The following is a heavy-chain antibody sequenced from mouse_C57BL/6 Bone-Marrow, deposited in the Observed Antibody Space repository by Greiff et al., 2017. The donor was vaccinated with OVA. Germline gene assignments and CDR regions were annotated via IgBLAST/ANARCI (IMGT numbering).Heavy chain of an antibody. Sequence: EVQLQQSGPELVKPGASVKISCKASGYTFTDYYMNWVKQSPGKSLEWIGDINPNNGGTSYNQKFKGKATLTVDKSSSTAYMELRSLTSEDSAVYCCARGSYGNLFAYWGQGTLVTVSA. D-gene: IGHD2-1*01. J-gene: IGHJ3*01. V-gene: IGHV1-26*01. CDR2: INPNNGGT. CDR1: GYTFTDYY. CDR3: ARGSYGNLFAY.